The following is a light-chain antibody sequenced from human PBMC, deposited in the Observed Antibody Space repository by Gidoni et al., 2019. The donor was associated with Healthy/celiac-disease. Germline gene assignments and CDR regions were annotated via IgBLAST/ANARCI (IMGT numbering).Light chain of an antibody. V-gene: IGKV1-12*01. CDR2: AAS. J-gene: IGKJ5*01. CDR3: QQASSFPLT. Sequence: DSQMTQSPSSASASIGDRVIITCRASQGISSWLSWYLQTPGKAPKLLIYAASTLQSGVPARFSGSGSGTDFTLTISSLQPEDFATYYCQQASSFPLTFGQGTRLEIK. CDR1: QGISSW.